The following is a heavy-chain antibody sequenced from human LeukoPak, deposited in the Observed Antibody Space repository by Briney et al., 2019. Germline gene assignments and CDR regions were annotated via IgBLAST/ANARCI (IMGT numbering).Heavy chain of an antibody. CDR3: ARDPTASGPSYSENENYFDY. D-gene: IGHD1-1*01. V-gene: IGHV3-30*01. CDR1: GFRFGIYG. J-gene: IGHJ4*02. Sequence: PGGSLRLSCEASGFRFGIYGLHWVRQAPGEGLEWVAGISYDGNSKYYVESVKGRFTISRDNTESTLYLQMKSLRVGDTALYYCARDPTASGPSYSENENYFDYWGQGTLVTVSS. CDR2: ISYDGNSK.